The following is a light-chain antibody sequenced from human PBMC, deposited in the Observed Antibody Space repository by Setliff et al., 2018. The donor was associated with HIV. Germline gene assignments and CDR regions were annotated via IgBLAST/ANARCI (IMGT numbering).Light chain of an antibody. CDR1: SNDIGAYDY. CDR2: DVS. CDR3: SSYSRSSTFGV. J-gene: IGLJ1*01. V-gene: IGLV2-14*03. Sequence: QSALTQPASVSGSPGQSITISCTGTSNDIGAYDYVSWFQHHPGKAPKLMMSDVSKRPPGVSNRFSGSKSGNTASLTISGLQAEDEADYFCSSYSRSSTFGVFGTGTKVTVL.